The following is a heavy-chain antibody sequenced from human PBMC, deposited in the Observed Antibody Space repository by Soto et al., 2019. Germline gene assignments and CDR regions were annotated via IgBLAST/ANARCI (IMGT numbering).Heavy chain of an antibody. CDR1: GYTFSSYG. CDR3: GRGAVGGFYYYYGMDV. V-gene: IGHV1-18*01. D-gene: IGHD6-19*01. J-gene: IGHJ6*02. CDR2: ISAYNGNI. Sequence: SVKVSCKASGYTFSSYGITWVRQAPGQGLEWMGWISAYNGNINYAQKFQGRVTMTTDTSTNTAYMELRSLRSDDTAVYYCGRGAVGGFYYYYGMDVCGQGTTVTVSS.